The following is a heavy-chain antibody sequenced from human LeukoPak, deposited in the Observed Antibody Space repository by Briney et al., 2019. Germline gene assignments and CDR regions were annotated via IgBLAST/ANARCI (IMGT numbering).Heavy chain of an antibody. Sequence: GESLKISCKGSGYSFTSNWIGWVRQMPGKGLEWMGIIYPGDSDTRYSPSFQGQVTISADKSISTAYLQWSSLKASDSAVYYCAGAAVGTQSPMVGDWFDPWGQGTLVTVSS. D-gene: IGHD6-13*01. CDR3: AGAAVGTQSPMVGDWFDP. CDR1: GYSFTSNW. V-gene: IGHV5-51*01. CDR2: IYPGDSDT. J-gene: IGHJ5*02.